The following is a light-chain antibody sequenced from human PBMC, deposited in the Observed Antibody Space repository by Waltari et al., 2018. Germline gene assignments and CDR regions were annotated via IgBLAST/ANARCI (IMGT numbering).Light chain of an antibody. Sequence: QSALTQPASVSGSPGQSITISCTGSSSDVGSYNLVSWYQQHPGKAPKLMIYEGSKRPAGVSNRFSGSKADNPASLTSSGLQAEDEAHYYCCSYAGSSAPRVFGGGTKLTVL. J-gene: IGLJ3*02. V-gene: IGLV2-23*01. CDR1: SSDVGSYNL. CDR3: CSYAGSSAPRV. CDR2: EGS.